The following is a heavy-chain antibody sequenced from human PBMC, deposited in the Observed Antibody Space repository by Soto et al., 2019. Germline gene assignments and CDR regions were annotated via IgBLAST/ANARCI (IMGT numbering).Heavy chain of an antibody. J-gene: IGHJ6*02. V-gene: IGHV1-46*01. D-gene: IGHD3-16*01. Sequence: GASVKVCCKASGDTFTSYYMHWVRQAPGQGLEWMGIINPSGGSTSYAQKFQGRVTMTRDTSTSTVYMELSSLRSEDTAVYYCASDTTAGEFPLYYYYGMDVWGQGTTVTVSS. CDR3: ASDTTAGEFPLYYYYGMDV. CDR2: INPSGGST. CDR1: GDTFTSYY.